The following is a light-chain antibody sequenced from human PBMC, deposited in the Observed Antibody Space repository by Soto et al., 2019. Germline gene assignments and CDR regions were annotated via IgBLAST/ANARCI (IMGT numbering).Light chain of an antibody. CDR2: DAS. Sequence: EIVLTQSPATLSLSPGERATLSCRASQSVSSYLAWYQQKPGQAPRLLLYDASNRATGIPARFSGSGSGTDFNLTISSLEPEDFAVYYCQQRSNWPTFGPGTKVDIK. CDR1: QSVSSY. J-gene: IGKJ3*01. V-gene: IGKV3-11*01. CDR3: QQRSNWPT.